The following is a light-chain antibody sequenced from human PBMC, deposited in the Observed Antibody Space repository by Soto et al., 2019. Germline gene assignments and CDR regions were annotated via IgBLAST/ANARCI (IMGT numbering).Light chain of an antibody. CDR2: GAS. J-gene: IGKJ3*01. V-gene: IGKV3-15*01. Sequence: EIVMTQSPVTLSVSPGERATLSCRASQSVSSNLAWYQQKPGQAPRLLIYGASTRATSTPARFSGSGSGTEFTLTLSSLQSEDFAVYYCQQYNNWPFTFGPGTKVDIK. CDR3: QQYNNWPFT. CDR1: QSVSSN.